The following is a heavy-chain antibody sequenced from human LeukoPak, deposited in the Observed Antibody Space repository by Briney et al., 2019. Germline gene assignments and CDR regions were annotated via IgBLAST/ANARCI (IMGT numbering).Heavy chain of an antibody. V-gene: IGHV3-30-3*01. D-gene: IGHD3-16*01. Sequence: GGSRRLSCTASGFTFSSYAIHWVRQAPGKGLEWVAIISSDGSNTYYADSVKGRFTISRDNSKNTLYLQMNSLRAEDTAVYYCARELTFGGGQGYFDYWGQGTLVTVSS. CDR3: ARELTFGGGQGYFDY. CDR2: ISSDGSNT. CDR1: GFTFSSYA. J-gene: IGHJ4*02.